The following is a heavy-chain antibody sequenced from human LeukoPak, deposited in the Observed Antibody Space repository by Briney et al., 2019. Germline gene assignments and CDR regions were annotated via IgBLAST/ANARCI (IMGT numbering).Heavy chain of an antibody. V-gene: IGHV4-39*07. CDR2: IYYSGST. D-gene: IGHD2-21*01. CDR3: ASPEAGGEVRV. CDR1: GGSISSSSYY. Sequence: SETLSLTCTVSGGSISSSSYYWGWIRQPPGKGLEWIGSIYYSGSTYYNPSLKSRVTISVDTSKNQFSLKLSSVTAADTAVYYCASPEAGGEVRVWGQGTLVTVSS. J-gene: IGHJ4*02.